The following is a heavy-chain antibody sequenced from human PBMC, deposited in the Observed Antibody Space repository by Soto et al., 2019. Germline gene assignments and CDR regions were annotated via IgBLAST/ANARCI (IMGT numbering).Heavy chain of an antibody. V-gene: IGHV3-33*01. J-gene: IGHJ4*02. Sequence: GGSLRLSCAASGFTFSSYGMHWVRQAPGKGLEWVAVIWYDGSNKYYADSVKGRFTISRDNSKNTLYLQMNSLRAEDTAVYYCARDFYSSGIDYWGQGTLVTVSS. CDR2: IWYDGSNK. CDR3: ARDFYSSGIDY. D-gene: IGHD6-19*01. CDR1: GFTFSSYG.